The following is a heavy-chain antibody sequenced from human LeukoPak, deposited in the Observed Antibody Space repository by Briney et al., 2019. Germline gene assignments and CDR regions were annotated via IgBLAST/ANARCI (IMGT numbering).Heavy chain of an antibody. CDR2: IWYDGSNK. V-gene: IGHV3-33*01. CDR1: GFTLSSYG. J-gene: IGHJ4*02. D-gene: IGHD3-16*01. Sequence: GGSLRLSCAASGFTLSSYGMHWVRQAPGKGLEWMAVIWYDGSNKYYADSVKGRFTISRDNSKNTLYLQMNSLRAEDTAVYYCARDSQLGGWVDYWGQGTLVTVSS. CDR3: ARDSQLGGWVDY.